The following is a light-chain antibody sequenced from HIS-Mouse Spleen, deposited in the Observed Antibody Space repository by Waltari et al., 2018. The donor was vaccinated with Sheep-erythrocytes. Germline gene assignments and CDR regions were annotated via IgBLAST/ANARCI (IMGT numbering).Light chain of an antibody. CDR1: QSISSY. J-gene: IGKJ3*01. CDR2: AAS. V-gene: IGKV1-39*01. Sequence: DIQMTQYPSSLSASVGDRVTITCRASQSISSYLNWYQQKPGKAPKLLIYAASSLQSGVPSRCSGGGSGTDFTLTISSLQPEDFATYYCQQSYSTPQFTFGPGTKVDIK. CDR3: QQSYSTPQFT.